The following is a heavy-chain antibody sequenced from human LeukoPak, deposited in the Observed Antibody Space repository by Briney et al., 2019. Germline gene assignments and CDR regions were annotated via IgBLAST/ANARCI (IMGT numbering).Heavy chain of an antibody. J-gene: IGHJ3*02. CDR1: GYTFTSYY. Sequence: ASVKVSCKASGYTFTSYYMHWVRQAPGQGLEWMGIINPSGGSTSYAQKFQGRVTMTRDMSTSTVYMELSSLRSEDTAVYYCARDFGVYCSGGSCYSSDIWGQGTMVTVSS. V-gene: IGHV1-46*01. D-gene: IGHD2-15*01. CDR3: ARDFGVYCSGGSCYSSDI. CDR2: INPSGGST.